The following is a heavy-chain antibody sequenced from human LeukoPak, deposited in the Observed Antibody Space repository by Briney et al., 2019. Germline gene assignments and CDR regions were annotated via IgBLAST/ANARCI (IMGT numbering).Heavy chain of an antibody. Sequence: SETLSLTCTVSGGSLSSYYWSWIRQPPGKGLEWIGYIYYSGSTNYNPSLKSRVTISVDTSKNQFSLKLSSVTAADTAVYYCARADVDIVATMDYYYYGMDVWGQGTTVTVSS. CDR3: ARADVDIVATMDYYYYGMDV. V-gene: IGHV4-59*01. J-gene: IGHJ6*02. CDR2: IYYSGST. CDR1: GGSLSSYY. D-gene: IGHD5-12*01.